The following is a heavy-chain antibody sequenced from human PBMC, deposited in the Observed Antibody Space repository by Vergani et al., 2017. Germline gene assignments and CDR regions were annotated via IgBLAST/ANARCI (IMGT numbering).Heavy chain of an antibody. Sequence: QVQILKSGGGVVQPGGSLRLPCTLNTYGIHWVRQALGQGLEWVSFIRYDGSSEYYGDSVKGRFTISRDKSQNTVNLQMNSLRTEDTAVYFCANSVIAGNVGVAYFGMDVWGRGTTVTVSS. CDR2: IRYDGSSE. CDR3: ANSVIAGNVGVAYFGMDV. V-gene: IGHV3-30*02. D-gene: IGHD2/OR15-2a*01. J-gene: IGHJ6*02. CDR1: NTYG.